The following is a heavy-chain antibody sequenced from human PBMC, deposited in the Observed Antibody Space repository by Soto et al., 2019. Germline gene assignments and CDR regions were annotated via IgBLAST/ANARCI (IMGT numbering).Heavy chain of an antibody. D-gene: IGHD5-18*01. CDR1: GFTFSSYG. V-gene: IGHV3-33*01. J-gene: IGHJ4*02. Sequence: QVQLVESGGGVVQPGRSLRLSCAASGFTFSSYGMHWVRQAPGKGLEWVAVIWYDGSNKYYADSVKGRFTISRDNSENTLYLQMNSLRAEDTAVYYCARDQGRGYSYGFDYWGQGTLVTVSS. CDR2: IWYDGSNK. CDR3: ARDQGRGYSYGFDY.